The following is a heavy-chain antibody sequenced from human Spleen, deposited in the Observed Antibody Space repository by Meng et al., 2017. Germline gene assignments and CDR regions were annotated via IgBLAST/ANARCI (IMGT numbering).Heavy chain of an antibody. CDR1: GCSISGIINY. V-gene: IGHV4-39*07. D-gene: IGHD3-10*01. CDR3: ARDQNWCGEIPFDY. Sequence: QRQLRESGPGLVQPWESLSLTCTGSGCSISGIINYWGWIRQPPGKGLEWIGTIYYSGSTYYNPSLKSRVTISIDTSKNLFSLRLTSVTAADTAVYYCARDQNWCGEIPFDYWGQGTLVTVSS. J-gene: IGHJ4*02. CDR2: IYYSGST.